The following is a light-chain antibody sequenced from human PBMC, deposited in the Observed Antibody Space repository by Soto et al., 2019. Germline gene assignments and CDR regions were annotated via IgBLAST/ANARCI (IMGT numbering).Light chain of an antibody. Sequence: EIVLTQSPATLSLSPGERATLSCRASQSVSSYLAWYQQNPGQAPRLLIYDASNRATGIPARFSGSGSGTDFTLTISSLEPEDFAVYYCPQRSNWPLTFGAGTTVAIK. CDR1: QSVSSY. J-gene: IGKJ4*01. V-gene: IGKV3-11*01. CDR2: DAS. CDR3: PQRSNWPLT.